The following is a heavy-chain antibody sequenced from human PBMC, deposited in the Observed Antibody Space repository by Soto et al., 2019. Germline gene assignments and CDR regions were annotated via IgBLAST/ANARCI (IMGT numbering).Heavy chain of an antibody. V-gene: IGHV2-5*02. CDR2: IYWDDDK. CDR1: GFSLSTSGVG. D-gene: IGHD6-13*01. CDR3: ARGGIAAAGFDY. Sequence: QITLKESGPTLVKPTQTLTLTCTFSGFSLSTSGVGVGWIRQPPGKALEWLALIYWDDDKRYSPSLKSRLTITKDTSKNQVVLTMTNMDPVDTATYYCARGGIAAAGFDYWGQGTLVTVSS. J-gene: IGHJ4*02.